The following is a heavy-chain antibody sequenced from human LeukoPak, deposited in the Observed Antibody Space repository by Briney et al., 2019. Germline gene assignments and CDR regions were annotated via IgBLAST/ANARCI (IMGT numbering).Heavy chain of an antibody. D-gene: IGHD1-26*01. V-gene: IGHV4-39*07. J-gene: IGHJ4*02. CDR2: IYHSGST. CDR1: GGSISSGNYY. Sequence: PSETLSLTCTVSGGSISSGNYYWSWIRQPAGKGLEWIGSIYHSGSTYYNPSLKSRVTISVDTSKNQFSLKLSSVTAADTAVYYCARGRYSGNYGTYYFDYWGQGTLVTVSS. CDR3: ARGRYSGNYGTYYFDY.